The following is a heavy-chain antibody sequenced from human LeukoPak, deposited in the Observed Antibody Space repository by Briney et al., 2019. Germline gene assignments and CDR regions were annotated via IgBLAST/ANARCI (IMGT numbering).Heavy chain of an antibody. V-gene: IGHV7-4-1*02. Sequence: ASVKVSCKASGYTFTNYAMNWVRQAPGQGLEWMGRINTNTGNPTYAQGFTGRFVFSLDTSVSTAYLQISSLKAEDTAIYYCARRSMVQHLDVWGKGTTVTVSS. CDR3: ARRSMVQHLDV. CDR2: INTNTGNP. CDR1: GYTFTNYA. D-gene: IGHD3-10*01. J-gene: IGHJ6*04.